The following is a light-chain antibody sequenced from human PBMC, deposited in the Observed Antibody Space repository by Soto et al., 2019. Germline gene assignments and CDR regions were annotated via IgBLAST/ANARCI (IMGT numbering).Light chain of an antibody. Sequence: DIQMTQSPSSLSASVGDRVTITCQASQDINNYLNWYQQKPGKAPKLLIYDASNLETGVPSRFSGSGSGTDFTFTISSLQPEDIATYYCQQYNSLPLTFGGGTKVEIK. V-gene: IGKV1-33*01. CDR2: DAS. J-gene: IGKJ4*01. CDR1: QDINNY. CDR3: QQYNSLPLT.